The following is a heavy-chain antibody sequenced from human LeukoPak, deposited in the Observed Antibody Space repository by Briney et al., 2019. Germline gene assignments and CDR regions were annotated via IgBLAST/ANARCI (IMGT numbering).Heavy chain of an antibody. J-gene: IGHJ4*02. CDR3: ARGFADFVWGSYPSSY. V-gene: IGHV3-21*01. Sequence: GGSLRLSCAASGFTFSSYSMNWVRQAPGKGLEWVSSITGSSTYIHYADSVKGRFTVSRDNAKNSLYLQMNSLRAEDTAVYYCARGFADFVWGSYPSSYWGQGILVTVSS. CDR1: GFTFSSYS. D-gene: IGHD3-16*02. CDR2: ITGSSTYI.